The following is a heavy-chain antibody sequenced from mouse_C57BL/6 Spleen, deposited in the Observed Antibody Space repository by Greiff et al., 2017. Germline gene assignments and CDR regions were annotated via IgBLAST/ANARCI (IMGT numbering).Heavy chain of an antibody. CDR1: GYTFTSYW. D-gene: IGHD2-4*01. Sequence: LQQPGAELVKPGASVKLSCKASGYTFTSYWMHWVKQRPGQGLEWIGMIHPNSGSTNYNEKFKSKATLTVDKSSSTAYMQLSSLTSEDSAVYYCARGMDDYDWYFDVWGTGTTVTVSA. CDR3: ARGMDDYDWYFDV. CDR2: IHPNSGST. V-gene: IGHV1-64*01. J-gene: IGHJ1*03.